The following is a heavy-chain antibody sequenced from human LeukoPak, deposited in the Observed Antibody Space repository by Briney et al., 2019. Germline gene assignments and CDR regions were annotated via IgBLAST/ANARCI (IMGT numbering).Heavy chain of an antibody. CDR2: LYSGGST. CDR3: ARDKTVTDAFDI. Sequence: GGSLRLSCAASGFTFSSYAMTWVRQAPGKGLEWVSVLYSGGSTYYADSVKGRFTISRDNSKNTLYLQMNSLRAEDTAVYYCARDKTVTDAFDIWGQGTMVTVSS. J-gene: IGHJ3*02. D-gene: IGHD4-17*01. CDR1: GFTFSSYA. V-gene: IGHV3-23*03.